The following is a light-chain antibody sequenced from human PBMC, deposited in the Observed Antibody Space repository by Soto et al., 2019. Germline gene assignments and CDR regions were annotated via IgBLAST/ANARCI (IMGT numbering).Light chain of an antibody. Sequence: DIVMTQSPDSLAVSLGERATINCKSSQSVLYSSNNKNYLAWYQQKPGKAPKLLIYDASNLETGVPSRFSGSGSGTDFTFTLSSLQPEDIATYFCQQYDNVPYTFGQGTKLEI. J-gene: IGKJ2*01. CDR3: QQYDNVPYT. V-gene: IGKV4-1*01. CDR2: DAS. CDR1: QSVLYSSNNKNY.